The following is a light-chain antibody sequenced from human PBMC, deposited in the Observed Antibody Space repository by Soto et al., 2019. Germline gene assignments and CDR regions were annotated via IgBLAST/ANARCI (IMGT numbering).Light chain of an antibody. Sequence: EIVLTQSPGTLSLSPGEGATLSCRARQSVSSSYLAWYQQKPGQAPRLLIYGASSRATGIPDRFSGSGSGRDFSLTINRLEPEDSAVYYCQQYGTSPPITFGQGTRLE. CDR3: QQYGTSPPIT. V-gene: IGKV3-20*01. CDR1: QSVSSSY. CDR2: GAS. J-gene: IGKJ5*01.